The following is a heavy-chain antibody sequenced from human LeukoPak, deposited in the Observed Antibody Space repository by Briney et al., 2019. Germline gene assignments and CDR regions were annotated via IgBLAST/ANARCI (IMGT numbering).Heavy chain of an antibody. D-gene: IGHD3-3*01. CDR1: GFTFSSYA. CDR2: ISYDGSNK. V-gene: IGHV3-30*01. CDR3: ARPQYYDFWSGPHDAFDI. J-gene: IGHJ3*02. Sequence: GGSLRLSCAAPGFTFSSYAMHWVRQAPGKGLEWVAVISYDGSNKYYADSVKGRFTISRDNSKNTLYLQMNSLRAEDTAVYYCARPQYYDFWSGPHDAFDIWGQGTMVTVSS.